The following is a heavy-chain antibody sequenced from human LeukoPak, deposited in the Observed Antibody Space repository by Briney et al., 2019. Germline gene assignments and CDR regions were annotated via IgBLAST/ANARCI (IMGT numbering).Heavy chain of an antibody. Sequence: GASVKVSCKASGGTFSSYAISWVRQAPGQGLEWMGWISAYNGNTNYAQKLQGRVTMTTDTSTSTAYMELRSLRSDDTAVYYCARDSGSYYDYWGQGTLVTVSS. CDR2: ISAYNGNT. J-gene: IGHJ4*02. CDR1: GGTFSSYA. D-gene: IGHD1-26*01. CDR3: ARDSGSYYDY. V-gene: IGHV1-18*01.